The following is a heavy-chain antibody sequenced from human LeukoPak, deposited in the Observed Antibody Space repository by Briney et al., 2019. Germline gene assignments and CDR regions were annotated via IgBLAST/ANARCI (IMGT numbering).Heavy chain of an antibody. V-gene: IGHV3-30*18. Sequence: GRSLRLSCAASGFTFSSYGMHWVRQAPGKGLEWVAVISYDGSNKYYADSVKGRFTISRDNSKNTLYLQMNSLRAEDTAVYYCAKVLSLLDYWGQGTLVTVSS. D-gene: IGHD2-15*01. CDR1: GFTFSSYG. CDR3: AKVLSLLDY. J-gene: IGHJ4*02. CDR2: ISYDGSNK.